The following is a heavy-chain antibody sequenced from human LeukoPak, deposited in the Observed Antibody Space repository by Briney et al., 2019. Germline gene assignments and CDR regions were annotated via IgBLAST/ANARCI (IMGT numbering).Heavy chain of an antibody. D-gene: IGHD4-17*01. CDR3: ARGPRYGDYLDY. J-gene: IGHJ4*02. Sequence: ASVKVSCKASGYTFTGYYIHWVRQAPAQGLEWMGWIKPDSGGTNYAQKFQGRVTMTRDTSTTTAYMELSRLTSDDTAVYYCARGPRYGDYLDYWGQGTLVTVSS. CDR2: IKPDSGGT. CDR1: GYTFTGYY. V-gene: IGHV1-2*02.